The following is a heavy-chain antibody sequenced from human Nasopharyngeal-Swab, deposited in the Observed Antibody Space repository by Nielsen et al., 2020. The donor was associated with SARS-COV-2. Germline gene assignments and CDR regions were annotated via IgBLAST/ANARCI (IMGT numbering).Heavy chain of an antibody. CDR3: ARDGGSYFDY. Sequence: GESLKISCAASGFTFSSYSMNWVRQAPGKGLEWVSVIYSGGSTYYADSVKGRFTISRDNSKNTLYLQMNSLRAVDTAVYYCARDGGSYFDYWGQGTLVTVSS. J-gene: IGHJ4*02. CDR1: GFTFSSYS. V-gene: IGHV3-66*01. CDR2: IYSGGST. D-gene: IGHD1-26*01.